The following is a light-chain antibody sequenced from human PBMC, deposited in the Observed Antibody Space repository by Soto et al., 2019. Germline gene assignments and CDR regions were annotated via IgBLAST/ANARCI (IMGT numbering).Light chain of an antibody. V-gene: IGKV3-11*01. Sequence: EIVLTPSPATLSLSPGERATLSCRASQTVSNYLLWYQQKPGQAPRLLIYDASNRATGIPARFSGSGSETDFTLTIGSLQSEDFAIYYCQQYNNWPTFGQGTKVDIK. CDR1: QTVSNY. J-gene: IGKJ1*01. CDR2: DAS. CDR3: QQYNNWPT.